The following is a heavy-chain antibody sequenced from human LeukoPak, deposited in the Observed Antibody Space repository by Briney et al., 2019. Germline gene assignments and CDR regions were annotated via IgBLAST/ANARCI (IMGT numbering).Heavy chain of an antibody. CDR2: IYPTDSHT. V-gene: IGHV5-51*01. D-gene: IGHD3-22*01. CDR3: LTYYYDISGYEVFDY. CDR1: GYTFSNYW. Sequence: GESLKISCKGSGYTFSNYWIGWVRQMPGKDLEWVGIIYPTDSHTRYSPSFQGQVTLSAEKSTTTAYLQWGSLKASDTAMYFCLTYYYDISGYEVFDYWGQGTRVTV. J-gene: IGHJ4*02.